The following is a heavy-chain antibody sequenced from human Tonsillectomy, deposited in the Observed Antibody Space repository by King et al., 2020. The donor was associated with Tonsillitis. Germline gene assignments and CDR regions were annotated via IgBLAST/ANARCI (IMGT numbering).Heavy chain of an antibody. CDR1: GFTFSSYA. D-gene: IGHD6-19*01. V-gene: IGHV3-23*04. Sequence: VQLVESGGGLVQPGGSLRLSCAASGFTFSSYAMGWVRQAPGKGLEWVSTISGSSYSTYYPDSVKGRFTISRDNSNHTLYLQMHSLRPEDTALYYCANLPHGSGWSSPFDYWGQGTLVTVSS. CDR3: ANLPHGSGWSSPFDY. J-gene: IGHJ4*02. CDR2: ISGSSYST.